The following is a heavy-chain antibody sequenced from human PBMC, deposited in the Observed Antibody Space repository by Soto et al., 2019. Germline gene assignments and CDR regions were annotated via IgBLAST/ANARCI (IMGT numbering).Heavy chain of an antibody. J-gene: IGHJ6*02. CDR3: ARDPRAAGDYYGMDV. CDR2: IITIFGTA. D-gene: IGHD6-13*01. Sequence: VASVKVSCKASGGTFSSYAISWVRQAPGQGLKWMGGIITIFGTANYAQKFQGRVTITADESTSTAYMELSSLRSEDTVVYYCARDPRAAGDYYGMDVWGQGTTVTVSS. V-gene: IGHV1-69*13. CDR1: GGTFSSYA.